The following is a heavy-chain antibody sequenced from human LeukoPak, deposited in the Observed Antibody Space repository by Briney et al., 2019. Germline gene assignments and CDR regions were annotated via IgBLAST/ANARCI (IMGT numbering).Heavy chain of an antibody. CDR3: ARARAIETYYGFWSGSIYAFDI. J-gene: IGHJ3*02. V-gene: IGHV4-59*01. CDR1: GGSISSYY. Sequence: SSETLSLTCTVSGGSISSYYWSWIRQPPGKGLEWIGYIYYSGSTNYNPSLKSRVTISVDTSKNQFSLKLSSVTPADTAVYYCARARAIETYYGFWSGSIYAFDIWGQGTMVTVSS. D-gene: IGHD3-3*01. CDR2: IYYSGST.